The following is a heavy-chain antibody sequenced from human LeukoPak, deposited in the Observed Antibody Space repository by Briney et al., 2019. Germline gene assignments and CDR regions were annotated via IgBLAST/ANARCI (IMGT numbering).Heavy chain of an antibody. J-gene: IGHJ6*02. CDR1: GFTFTSPA. D-gene: IGHD2-21*02. CDR3: AADQAEYCDGDCYNV. V-gene: IGHV1-58*01. CDR2: IVVGSGNT. Sequence: SVKVSCKASGFTFTSPAVQWVRQARGQRLEWIGWIVVGSGNTNYAQKFQERVTITRDMSTSTAYMELSSLRSEDTAVYYCAADQAEYCDGDCYNVWGQGTTITVSS.